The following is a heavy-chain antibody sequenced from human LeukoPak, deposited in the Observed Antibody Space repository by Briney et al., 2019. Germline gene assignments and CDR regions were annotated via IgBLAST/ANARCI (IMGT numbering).Heavy chain of an antibody. V-gene: IGHV4-31*03. CDR3: ARGGFDGMDV. CDR2: IYYSGST. J-gene: IGHJ6*04. D-gene: IGHD3-3*01. Sequence: SETLSLTCTVPGGSISSGGYYWSWIRQHPGKGLEWIGYIYYSGSTYYNPSLKSRVTISVDTSKNQFSLKLSSVTAADTAVYYCARGGFDGMDVWGKGTTVTVSS. CDR1: GGSISSGGYY.